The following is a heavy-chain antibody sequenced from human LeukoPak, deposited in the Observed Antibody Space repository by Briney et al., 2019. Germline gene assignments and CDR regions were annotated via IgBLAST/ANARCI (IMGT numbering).Heavy chain of an antibody. D-gene: IGHD2-2*01. V-gene: IGHV3-7*01. CDR3: ARDCSSTSCRGYYYGMDV. CDR2: IKQDGSEK. J-gene: IGHJ6*02. CDR1: GFTFSSYA. Sequence: GGSLRLSCAASGFTFSSYAMSWVRQAPGKGLEWVANIKQDGSEKYYVDSVKGRFTISRDNAKNSLYLQMNSLRAEDTAVYYCARDCSSTSCRGYYYGMDVWGQGTTVTVSS.